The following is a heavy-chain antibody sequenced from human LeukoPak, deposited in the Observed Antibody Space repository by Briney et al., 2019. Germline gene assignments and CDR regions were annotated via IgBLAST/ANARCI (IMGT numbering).Heavy chain of an antibody. Sequence: GGSLRLSCAASGFTFSSYSMNWVRQAPGKGLEWVSYISSSSSYIYYADSVKGRFTISRDNAKNSLYLQMNSLRAEDTAVYYCAREEPLVAGYSSGWLKKNYGMDVWGQGTTVTVSS. V-gene: IGHV3-21*05. CDR3: AREEPLVAGYSSGWLKKNYGMDV. CDR1: GFTFSSYS. CDR2: ISSSSSYI. J-gene: IGHJ6*02. D-gene: IGHD6-19*01.